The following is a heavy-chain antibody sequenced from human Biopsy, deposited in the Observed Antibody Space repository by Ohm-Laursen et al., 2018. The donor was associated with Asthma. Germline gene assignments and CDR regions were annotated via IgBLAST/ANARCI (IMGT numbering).Heavy chain of an antibody. Sequence: SLRLSCAVTGFAVSRDYMFWVRQAPGKGLEWVPVIYSGGTSHTADSARGRFTISRDYSKNTLYLQMHSLRAEDTAVYYCARGDSSNWSHYYFDYWGQGTLVTVSS. V-gene: IGHV3-53*01. J-gene: IGHJ4*02. CDR2: IYSGGTS. D-gene: IGHD3-22*01. CDR3: ARGDSSNWSHYYFDY. CDR1: GFAVSRDY.